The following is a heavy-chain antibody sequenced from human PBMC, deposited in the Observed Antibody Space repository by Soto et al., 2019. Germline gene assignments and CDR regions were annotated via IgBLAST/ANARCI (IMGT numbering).Heavy chain of an antibody. CDR3: ARDPGDTAMAMGYYYYYGMDV. D-gene: IGHD5-18*01. Sequence: QVQLVQSGAAVKKPGSSVKVSCKASGGTFSSYAISWVRQAPGQGLEWMGGIIPIFGTANYAQKFQGRVTITADESTSTAYMELSSLRSEDTAVYYCARDPGDTAMAMGYYYYYGMDVWGQGTTVTVSS. J-gene: IGHJ6*02. CDR1: GGTFSSYA. V-gene: IGHV1-69*12. CDR2: IIPIFGTA.